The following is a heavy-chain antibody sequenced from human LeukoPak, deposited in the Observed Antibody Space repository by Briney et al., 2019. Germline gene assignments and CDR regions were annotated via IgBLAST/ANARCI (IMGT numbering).Heavy chain of an antibody. J-gene: IGHJ4*02. CDR3: AKPHTPYCSGVTCYLFDY. D-gene: IGHD2-15*01. V-gene: IGHV3-23*01. CDR2: VSGGGSTT. Sequence: GGSLRLSCAASGFTLSTYGMSWVRQAPGKGLEWVSTVSGGGSTTYSADSVKGRLTFSRDNSNNTLYLHMHSLTVDDTAVYYCAKPHTPYCSGVTCYLFDYWGQGTLVTVSS. CDR1: GFTLSTYG.